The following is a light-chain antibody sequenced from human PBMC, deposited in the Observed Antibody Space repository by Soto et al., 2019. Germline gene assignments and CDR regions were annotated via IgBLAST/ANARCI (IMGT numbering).Light chain of an antibody. CDR1: SSDVGSYNY. J-gene: IGLJ1*01. CDR2: EVS. Sequence: QSVLTQAASGSGSRGQSITISCTGTSSDVGSYNYVSWYQQHPGKAPKLMIYEVSDRPSGISSRFSGSKSGNTASLTISGLQPEDEADYYCSSYTSSSTLFGTGTKVTVL. CDR3: SSYTSSSTL. V-gene: IGLV2-14*01.